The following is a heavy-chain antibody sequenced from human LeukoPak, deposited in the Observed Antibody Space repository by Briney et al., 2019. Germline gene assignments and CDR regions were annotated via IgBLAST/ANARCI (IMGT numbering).Heavy chain of an antibody. J-gene: IGHJ4*02. D-gene: IGHD4-23*01. CDR3: AKDLVYGGTPR. Sequence: GGSLRPSCAASGFTFSSYAMSWVRQAPGKGLEWVSAISGSGGSTYYADSVKGRFTISRDNSKNTLYLQMNSLRAEDTAVYYCAKDLVYGGTPRWGQGTLVTVSS. CDR1: GFTFSSYA. V-gene: IGHV3-23*01. CDR2: ISGSGGST.